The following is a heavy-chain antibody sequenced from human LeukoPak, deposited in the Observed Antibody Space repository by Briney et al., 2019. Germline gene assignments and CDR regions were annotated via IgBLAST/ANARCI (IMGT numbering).Heavy chain of an antibody. Sequence: GASVKVSCKASGYTFTSYYMHLVPQAPGQGPEWMGIINLSGGSTSYAQKFQGRVTMTRDTSTSTLYMDLSSLRSEDTAFYYCARRARGSWINDAFDMWGQGTMVTVSS. CDR1: GYTFTSYY. J-gene: IGHJ3*02. CDR2: INLSGGST. V-gene: IGHV1-46*01. D-gene: IGHD2-2*03. CDR3: ARRARGSWINDAFDM.